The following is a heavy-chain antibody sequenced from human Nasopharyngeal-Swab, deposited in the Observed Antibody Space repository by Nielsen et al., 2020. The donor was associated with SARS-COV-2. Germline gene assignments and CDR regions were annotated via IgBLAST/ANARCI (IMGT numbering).Heavy chain of an antibody. J-gene: IGHJ2*01. Sequence: GSLKISCTASGFPFEEYSMHWVRQAPGKGLEWVSLINMDGTVTYNADSVKGRFTISRDNAGTSLSLQMNSLRAEDTAVYYCARFSNKGNRYWFFDLWGRGTLVTVSS. CDR2: INMDGTVT. CDR3: ARFSNKGNRYWFFDL. CDR1: GFPFEEYS. D-gene: IGHD1-14*01. V-gene: IGHV3-43*01.